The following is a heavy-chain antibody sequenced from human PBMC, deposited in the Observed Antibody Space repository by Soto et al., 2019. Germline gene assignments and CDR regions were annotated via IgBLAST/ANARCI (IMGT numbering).Heavy chain of an antibody. CDR3: ARLYGSGTLYYYYGIDV. V-gene: IGHV4-39*01. CDR1: GGSISSSDYY. D-gene: IGHD3-10*01. J-gene: IGHJ6*02. Sequence: LSLTCTVSGGSISSSDYYWGWIRQPPGKGLEWIGNIYYSGSASYNPSLKSRVTISVDTSKNEFSLRLSSVTAADTAVYYCARLYGSGTLYYYYGIDVWGQGTTVTVSS. CDR2: IYYSGSA.